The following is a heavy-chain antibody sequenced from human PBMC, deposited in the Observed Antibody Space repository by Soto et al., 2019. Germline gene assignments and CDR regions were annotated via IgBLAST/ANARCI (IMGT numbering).Heavy chain of an antibody. CDR3: ANVPIWCSSTSCYTEGFDY. CDR2: ISAGGST. J-gene: IGHJ4*02. Sequence: VGSLRLSCTASGFTFSDYAMSWVRQPPGKGLEWVSVISAGGSTYYADSVKGRFTVSRANSKNTLYLQMNSLRAEDTAVYYCANVPIWCSSTSCYTEGFDYWGQGTLVTVSS. CDR1: GFTFSDYA. V-gene: IGHV3-23*01. D-gene: IGHD2-2*02.